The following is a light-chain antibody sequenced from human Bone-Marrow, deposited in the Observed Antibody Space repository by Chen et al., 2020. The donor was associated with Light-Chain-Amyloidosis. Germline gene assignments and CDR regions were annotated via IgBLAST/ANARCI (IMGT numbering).Light chain of an antibody. CDR2: AAS. CDR1: QVITNP. V-gene: IGKV1-NL1*01. Sequence: DIQMTQSPSSLSASVVDRVTITCRASQVITNPLAWYQQKPGKAPKLLLYAASRLQSGVPSRFSGSESGTEYTLTISSLQPEDFATYYCQQYYTTPWTFGQGTKVEIK. CDR3: QQYYTTPWT. J-gene: IGKJ1*01.